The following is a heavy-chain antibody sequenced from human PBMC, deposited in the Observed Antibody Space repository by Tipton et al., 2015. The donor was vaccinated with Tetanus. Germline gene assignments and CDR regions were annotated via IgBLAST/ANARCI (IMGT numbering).Heavy chain of an antibody. CDR2: IYNSGRT. V-gene: IGHV4-39*01. Sequence: TLSLTCSVSGGSISSPDLYWAWIRQPPGKGLEWIGSIYNSGRTYYNASLRSRVTISVDTSKNQFSMQLRSVTAADTAVYYCARQDTLNYYYVGYFHDWGQGTLVTVSS. J-gene: IGHJ1*01. CDR3: ARQDTLNYYYVGYFHD. D-gene: IGHD3-22*01. CDR1: GGSISSPDLY.